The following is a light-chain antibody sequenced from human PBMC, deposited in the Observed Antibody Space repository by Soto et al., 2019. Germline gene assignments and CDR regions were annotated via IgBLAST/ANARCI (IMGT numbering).Light chain of an antibody. V-gene: IGLV2-23*01. CDR1: SSDVGNYNL. J-gene: IGLJ1*01. Sequence: QSALTQPASVSGSPGQSITISCTGTSSDVGNYNLVSWYQQHPGKAPKLMIYEGSKRPSGVSNSFSGSKSGNTASLTISGLQAEDEADSYCCSYAGSSLYVFGTGTKVTVL. CDR3: CSYAGSSLYV. CDR2: EGS.